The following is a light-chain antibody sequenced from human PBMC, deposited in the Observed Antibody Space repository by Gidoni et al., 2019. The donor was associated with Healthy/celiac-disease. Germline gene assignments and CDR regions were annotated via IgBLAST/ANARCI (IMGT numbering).Light chain of an antibody. V-gene: IGLV3-25*02. Sequence: SYELTQPPSVSVSPGQTARITCSGDALPKQYAYWYQQKPGQAPVLVIYKDSERPSGIPERFSGSSSGTTVTLTISGVQAEEEAEYYCQSADSSGTVVFGGGTKLTVL. CDR1: ALPKQY. J-gene: IGLJ2*01. CDR2: KDS. CDR3: QSADSSGTVV.